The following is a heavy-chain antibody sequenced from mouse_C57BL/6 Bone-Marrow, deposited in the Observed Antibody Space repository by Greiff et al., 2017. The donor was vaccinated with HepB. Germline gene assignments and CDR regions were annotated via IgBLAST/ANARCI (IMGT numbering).Heavy chain of an antibody. Sequence: EVKLMESGPGLVKPSQSLSLTCSVTGYSITSGYYWNWIRQFPGNKLEWMGYISYDGSNNYNPSLKNRISITRDTSTNQFFLKLNSVTTEDTATYYCARARYDGYYGAMDYWGQGTSVTVSS. J-gene: IGHJ4*01. CDR1: GYSITSGYY. D-gene: IGHD2-3*01. CDR2: ISYDGSN. V-gene: IGHV3-6*01. CDR3: ARARYDGYYGAMDY.